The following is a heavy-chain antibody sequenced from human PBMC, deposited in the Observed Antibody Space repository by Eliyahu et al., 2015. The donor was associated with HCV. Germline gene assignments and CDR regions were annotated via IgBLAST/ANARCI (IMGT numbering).Heavy chain of an antibody. CDR1: GGSIITSDYF. CDR2: IYYSGST. Sequence: QLQLQESGPGLVKPSETLSLTCTVSGGSIITSDYFWGWIRQPPGKGLEWIGSIYYSGSTYYNPSLKSRVTMSVDTSKNQFSLKLTSVTAADTAVYYCARQGAELGKFGAFDIWGQGTMVTVSS. V-gene: IGHV4-39*01. CDR3: ARQGAELGKFGAFDI. J-gene: IGHJ3*02. D-gene: IGHD7-27*01.